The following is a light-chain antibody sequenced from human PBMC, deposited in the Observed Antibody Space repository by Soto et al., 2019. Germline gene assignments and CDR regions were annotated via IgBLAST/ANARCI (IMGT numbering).Light chain of an antibody. CDR2: WAS. V-gene: IGKV4-1*01. J-gene: IGKJ2*01. CDR3: QQYYSIPYT. CDR1: QSVLYSSNNQNY. Sequence: DIVMTQSPDSLAVSLGERATINCKSSQSVLYSSNNQNYLTWYQQKAGQPPKLLISWASTRESGVPDRFSGSGSGTDFTLTISSLQAEDVAVYYCQQYYSIPYTFGQGTKLEIK.